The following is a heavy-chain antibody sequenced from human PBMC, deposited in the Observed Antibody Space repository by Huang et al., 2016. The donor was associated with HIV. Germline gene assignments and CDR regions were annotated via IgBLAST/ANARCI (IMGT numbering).Heavy chain of an antibody. V-gene: IGHV3-23*01. CDR1: GFPFRDYD. CDR2: ISGSGGTT. Sequence: EVQLLESGGTLVKPGGSLRLSCEASGFPFRDYDMSWVRQTPDKGLEWVSTISGSGGTTHYADSVKGRVTISRDNSNKTLYLHMVSLRAEDTALYYCAKEQKTIFGVAISFFDYWGQGTLVTVSS. J-gene: IGHJ4*01. D-gene: IGHD3-3*01. CDR3: AKEQKTIFGVAISFFDY.